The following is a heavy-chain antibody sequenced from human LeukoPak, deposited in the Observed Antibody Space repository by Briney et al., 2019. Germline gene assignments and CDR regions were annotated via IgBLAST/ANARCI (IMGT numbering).Heavy chain of an antibody. D-gene: IGHD5-12*01. CDR2: SNPTSGST. J-gene: IGHJ4*02. CDR3: ARGPGGGYDWLGY. Sequence: SVKVSCKASGYIFTGYYLHWVRQAPGQGLEWMGWSNPTSGSTNYAQKFQSRVTMTRDTSISTAYMELSRLRSDDTAVYYCARGPGGGYDWLGYWGQGTLVTVSS. CDR1: GYIFTGYY. V-gene: IGHV1-2*02.